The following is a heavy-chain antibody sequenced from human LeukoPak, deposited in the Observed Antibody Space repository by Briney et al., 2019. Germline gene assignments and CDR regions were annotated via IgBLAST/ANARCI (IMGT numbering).Heavy chain of an antibody. CDR2: IASNGGNT. Sequence: GGSLRLSCAASGFTFSSYEMNWVRQAPGKGLEWVSLIASNGGNTYYADSVKGRFTVSRDNSKNTLYLQMNSLRAEDTAVYYCAKDSGIAVAGTFDYWGQGTLVTVSS. CDR3: AKDSGIAVAGTFDY. CDR1: GFTFSSYE. V-gene: IGHV3-23*01. J-gene: IGHJ4*02. D-gene: IGHD6-19*01.